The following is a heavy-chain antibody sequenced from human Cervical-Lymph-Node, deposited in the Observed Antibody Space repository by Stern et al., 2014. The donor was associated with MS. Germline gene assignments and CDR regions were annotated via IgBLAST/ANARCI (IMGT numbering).Heavy chain of an antibody. J-gene: IGHJ4*02. CDR2: ISHSGDT. CDR1: GGSISSRY. CDR3: ARLSTAVDF. Sequence: QVQLVQSGPGLVKPSETLSLTCAVSGGSISSRYWGWIRQPPGKGLEWIGLISHSGDTKYNPSLKSRVTISLDTSQNQFSLKVTSVTAADTAVYYCARLSTAVDFWGQGTLVTVSS. V-gene: IGHV4-59*08.